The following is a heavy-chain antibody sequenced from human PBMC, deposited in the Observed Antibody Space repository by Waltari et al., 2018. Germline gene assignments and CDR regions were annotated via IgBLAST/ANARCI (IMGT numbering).Heavy chain of an antibody. Sequence: EVQLVESGGGLIPPGGSLRLSCAPSGFTVSSHYMSWVRQAPGKGLEWVSVIYTAGSTYYADSVKGRFTISRDDSKNTLYLQVNSLRAEDTAVYYCARSKTDYADPFDYWGQGTLVTVSS. CDR3: ARSKTDYADPFDY. CDR2: IYTAGST. J-gene: IGHJ4*02. CDR1: GFTVSSHY. V-gene: IGHV3-53*01. D-gene: IGHD4-17*01.